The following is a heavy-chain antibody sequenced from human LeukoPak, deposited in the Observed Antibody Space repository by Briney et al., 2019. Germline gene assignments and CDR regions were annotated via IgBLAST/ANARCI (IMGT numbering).Heavy chain of an antibody. CDR2: INHSGTT. D-gene: IGHD4-11*01. CDR1: GGAISGIY. V-gene: IGHV4-34*01. Sequence: SVTLSLTCAVYGGAISGIYWSWIGPTPGQGREWSGEINHSGTTNSKPSRKSRVTMSVDTSKTQFSHKWNSVAAADTPMYYCAGGGATVLAFDVWAKGQWSPSLQ. J-gene: IGHJ3*01. CDR3: AGGGATVLAFDV.